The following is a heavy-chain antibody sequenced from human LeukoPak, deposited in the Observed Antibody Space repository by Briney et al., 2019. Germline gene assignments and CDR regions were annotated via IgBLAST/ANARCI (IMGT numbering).Heavy chain of an antibody. CDR1: GFTFSTFG. D-gene: IGHD2-8*01. Sequence: GGSLRLSCVASGFTFSTFGMHWVRQAPGKGLEWVAVISFDGSNKYYADSVKGRFTISRDNSKNTLYLHMNSLRADDTAVYHCAKDGLMRFFDYWGQGTLVTVSS. CDR2: ISFDGSNK. J-gene: IGHJ4*02. CDR3: AKDGLMRFFDY. V-gene: IGHV3-30*18.